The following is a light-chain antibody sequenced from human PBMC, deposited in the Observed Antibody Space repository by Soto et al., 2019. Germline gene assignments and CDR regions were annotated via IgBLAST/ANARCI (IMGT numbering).Light chain of an antibody. Sequence: DIQMTQSPSTLSASVGDRVTITCRASQIISNWLAWYQQKSGKAPKLLIYKASSLESGVPSRFSGSGSGTEFTLTISSVQPDDFATYYCQRYNSYAWTFGQGTKVEIK. J-gene: IGKJ1*01. V-gene: IGKV1-5*03. CDR1: QIISNW. CDR3: QRYNSYAWT. CDR2: KAS.